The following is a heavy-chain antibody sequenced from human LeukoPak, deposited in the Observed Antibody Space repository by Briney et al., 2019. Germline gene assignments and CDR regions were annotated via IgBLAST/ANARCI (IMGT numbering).Heavy chain of an antibody. V-gene: IGHV4-59*01. CDR1: GGSISSYY. Sequence: PSETLSLTCTVSGGSISSYYWSWIRQPPGKGLEWIGYIYYSGSTNYNPSLKSRVTISVDTSKNQFSLTLSSVTAADTAVYYCASGGMAGRWPLNYWGRGTLVTVSS. CDR3: ASGGMAGRWPLNY. D-gene: IGHD6-19*01. J-gene: IGHJ4*02. CDR2: IYYSGST.